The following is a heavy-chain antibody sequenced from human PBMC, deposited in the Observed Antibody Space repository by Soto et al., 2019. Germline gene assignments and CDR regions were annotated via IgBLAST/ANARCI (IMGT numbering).Heavy chain of an antibody. CDR1: GVSINSNYF. J-gene: IGHJ4*02. D-gene: IGHD6-19*01. V-gene: IGHV4-39*01. Sequence: SESLYLTCDVSGVSINSNYFWGGVRQPPGRGLEWVGSIYYGGNAYYNPSLKSRVTISADLSKNQFSLELNSVTAADTSVYCCATTIYSGGWSCDNWCQGTLVTVS. CDR3: ATTIYSGGWSCDN. CDR2: IYYGGNA.